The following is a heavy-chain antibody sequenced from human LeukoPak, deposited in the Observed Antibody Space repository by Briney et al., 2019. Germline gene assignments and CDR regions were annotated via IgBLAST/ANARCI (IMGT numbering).Heavy chain of an antibody. CDR1: DGSSGYY. D-gene: IGHD2-2*01. V-gene: IGHV4-34*01. CDR3: SRGRDQSKTGDY. Sequence: SETLSLTCAVYDGSSGYYWSWIRQAPGKGLEWIGEIHPSGITSFSPSLKSRASISADTSKDQFSLKLTSVTAADTALYYCSRGRDQSKTGDYWGQGTLVTVSS. CDR2: IHPSGIT. J-gene: IGHJ4*02.